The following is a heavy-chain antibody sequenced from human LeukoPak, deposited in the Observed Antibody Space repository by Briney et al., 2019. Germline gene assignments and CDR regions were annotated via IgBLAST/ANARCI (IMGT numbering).Heavy chain of an antibody. CDR3: TREGPNDAFDI. V-gene: IGHV3-21*01. J-gene: IGHJ3*02. Sequence: PGGSLRLSCATSGFTFSSYGMDWVRQAPGKGLEWVSSISSGSGYIYYADSVKGRFTVSRDNAKNSVYLLMNNLRAEDTAVYYCTREGPNDAFDIWGQGTMVTVSS. CDR2: ISSGSGYI. CDR1: GFTFSSYG.